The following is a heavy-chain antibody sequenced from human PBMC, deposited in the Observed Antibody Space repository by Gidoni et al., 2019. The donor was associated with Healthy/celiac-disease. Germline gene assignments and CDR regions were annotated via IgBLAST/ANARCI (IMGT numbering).Heavy chain of an antibody. V-gene: IGHV3-21*01. CDR2: ISSSSSYI. CDR1: GFTFSSYS. J-gene: IGHJ6*02. D-gene: IGHD3-3*01. Sequence: EVQLVESGGGLVKPGGSLRLSCAASGFTFSSYSMNWVRQAPGKGLEWVSSISSSSSYIYYADSVKGRFTISRDNAKNSLYLQMNSLRAEDTAVYYCARDYDLPRKSLYDYGMDVWGQGTTVTVSS. CDR3: ARDYDLPRKSLYDYGMDV.